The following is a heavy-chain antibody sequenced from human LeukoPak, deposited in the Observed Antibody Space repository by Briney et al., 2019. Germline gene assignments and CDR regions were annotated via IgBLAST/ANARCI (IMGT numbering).Heavy chain of an antibody. Sequence: PSETLSLTCTVSGGSISSSNSYWGWIRQPPGKGLEWIGSIYYSGNTYYNASLKSQVSISIDTSKNQFSLKLTSVTAADTAVYYCARQTGSGLFILPGGQGTLVPVSS. D-gene: IGHD3/OR15-3a*01. CDR3: ARQTGSGLFILP. CDR1: GGSISSSNSY. J-gene: IGHJ4*02. CDR2: IYYSGNT. V-gene: IGHV4-39*01.